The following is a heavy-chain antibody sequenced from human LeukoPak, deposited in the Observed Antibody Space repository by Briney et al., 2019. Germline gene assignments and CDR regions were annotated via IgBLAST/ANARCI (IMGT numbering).Heavy chain of an antibody. CDR2: INHSGST. V-gene: IGHV4-34*01. CDR1: GGSFSGYY. Sequence: SETLSLTCAVYGGSFSGYYWSWIRQPPGKGLEWIGEINHSGSTNYNPSLKSRVTISVGTSKNQFSLKLSSVTAADTAVYYCARASDYGDYWGYYYYGMDVWGQGTTVTVSS. CDR3: ARASDYGDYWGYYYYGMDV. D-gene: IGHD4-17*01. J-gene: IGHJ6*02.